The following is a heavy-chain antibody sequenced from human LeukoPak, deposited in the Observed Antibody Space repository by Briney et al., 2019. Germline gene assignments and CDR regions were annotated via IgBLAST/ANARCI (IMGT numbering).Heavy chain of an antibody. CDR3: ARAPSSGWFGWFGP. V-gene: IGHV6-1*01. J-gene: IGHJ5*02. CDR1: VDSLSRNSAT. CDR2: TYYRSKWYN. D-gene: IGHD6-19*01. Sequence: SQSVPLTRPSCVDSLSRNSATEKWIRQSPARGRECLVRTYYRSKWYNDYAVSVKSRITINPDTTKNQFSLHLNSVTPEDTAVYYCARAPSSGWFGWFGPWGQGTLVTVSS.